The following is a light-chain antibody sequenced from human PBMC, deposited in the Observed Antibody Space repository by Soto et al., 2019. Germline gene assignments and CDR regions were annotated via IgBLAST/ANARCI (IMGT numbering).Light chain of an antibody. CDR3: QQSYSTPLT. Sequence: SPSSLSASVRDRVTITCRASQSISIYLNWYQQKPGKAPNLLIYAASSLQSGVPSRFSGSGSGTDFTLTISSLQPEDFATYYCQQSYSTPLTFGGGTKV. J-gene: IGKJ4*01. V-gene: IGKV1-39*01. CDR2: AAS. CDR1: QSISIY.